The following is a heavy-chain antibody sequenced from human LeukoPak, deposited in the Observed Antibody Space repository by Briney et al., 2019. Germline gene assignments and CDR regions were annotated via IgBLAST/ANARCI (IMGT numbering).Heavy chain of an antibody. Sequence: GGSLRLSCAASGFTLPGHTMTWLRKAPGKGLEWVSIIGGRDDRTYYADFVKGRFTISRDTSKNILYLQMNNLRAEDTAVYYCAKDPNPLYDLWSGYKWGQGTLVTVSS. CDR3: AKDPNPLYDLWSGYK. V-gene: IGHV3-23*01. CDR2: IGGRDDRT. D-gene: IGHD3-3*01. J-gene: IGHJ4*02. CDR1: GFTLPGHT.